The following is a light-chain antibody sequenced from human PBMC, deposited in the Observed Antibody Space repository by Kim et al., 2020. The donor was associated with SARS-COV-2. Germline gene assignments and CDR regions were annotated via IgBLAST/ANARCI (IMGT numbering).Light chain of an antibody. CDR3: SSYAGSNKVV. CDR1: SSDVGNYNY. Sequence: GQSVPISCTGTSSDVGNYNYLSWYQQHPGKAPKLMIYEVTKRPSGVPDRFSGSKSGNTASLTVSGLQADDEADYYCSSYAGSNKVVFGGGTQLTVL. CDR2: EVT. V-gene: IGLV2-8*01. J-gene: IGLJ2*01.